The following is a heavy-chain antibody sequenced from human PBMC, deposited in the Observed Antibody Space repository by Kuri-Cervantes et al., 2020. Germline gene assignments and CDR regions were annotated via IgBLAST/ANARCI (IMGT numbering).Heavy chain of an antibody. CDR1: GDSMSNSFW. D-gene: IGHD3-10*01. CDR2: VYHSGNT. Sequence: SETLSLTCAVSGDSMSNSFWWSWVRQPPGKGLEWIGEVYHSGNTYYNPSLMSRVTISEDTSKNQFSLKLSSVTAADTAVYYRARYYGSGPFDSWGQGALVTVSS. CDR3: ARYYGSGPFDS. J-gene: IGHJ4*02. V-gene: IGHV4-4*02.